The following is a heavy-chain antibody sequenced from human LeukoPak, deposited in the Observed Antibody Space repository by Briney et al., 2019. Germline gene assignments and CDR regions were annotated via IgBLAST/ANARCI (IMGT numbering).Heavy chain of an antibody. V-gene: IGHV3-73*01. D-gene: IGHD2-2*01. CDR2: IRSKANSYAT. Sequence: GGSLRLSCAASGFTFSGSAMHWVRQASGKGLEWVGRIRSKANSYATAYAASAKGRFTISRDDSKNTAYLQMNSLKTEDTAVYYCTRHKGPTGYCSSTSCLYDAFDIWGQGTMVTVSS. CDR1: GFTFSGSA. J-gene: IGHJ3*02. CDR3: TRHKGPTGYCSSTSCLYDAFDI.